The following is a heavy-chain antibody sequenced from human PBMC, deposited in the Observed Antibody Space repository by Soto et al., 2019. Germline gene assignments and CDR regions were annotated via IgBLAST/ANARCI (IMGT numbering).Heavy chain of an antibody. J-gene: IGHJ6*02. V-gene: IGHV4-30-2*01. CDR3: ARAHYGDYGYGMDV. Sequence: TSETLSLTCAVSGGSISSGGYSWSWIRQPPGTGLEWIGYIYHSGTTYYNPSLKSRVTISVDRSKNQFSLKLSSVTAADTAVYYCARAHYGDYGYGMDVWGQGTTVTVSS. CDR1: GGSISSGGYS. D-gene: IGHD4-17*01. CDR2: IYHSGTT.